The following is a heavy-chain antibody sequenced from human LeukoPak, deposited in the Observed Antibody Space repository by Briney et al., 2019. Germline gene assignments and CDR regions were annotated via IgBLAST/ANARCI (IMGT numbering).Heavy chain of an antibody. CDR3: ATSDYYDSSGYFY. CDR1: GFTFSSYA. CDR2: ISGSGGST. Sequence: GGSLRLSCAASGFTFSSYAMSWVRQAPGKGLEWVSAISGSGGSTYYADSVKGRFTISRDNSKNTPYLQMNSLRAEDTAVYYCATSDYYDSSGYFYWGQGTLVTVSS. V-gene: IGHV3-23*01. J-gene: IGHJ4*02. D-gene: IGHD3-22*01.